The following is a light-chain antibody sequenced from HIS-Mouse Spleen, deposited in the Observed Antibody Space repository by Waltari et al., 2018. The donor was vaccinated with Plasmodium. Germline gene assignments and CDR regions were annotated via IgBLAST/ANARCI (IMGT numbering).Light chain of an antibody. Sequence: EIVLTQSPGTLSLSPGERATLSCGASQSVSSSYLAWYQQKPGQAPRRLIYGASSRATGIPDRFSGRGSGTEFTLTISRLEPEDFAVYYCQQYGSSPQITFGGGTKVEIK. CDR2: GAS. V-gene: IGKV3-20*01. CDR1: QSVSSSY. J-gene: IGKJ4*01. CDR3: QQYGSSPQIT.